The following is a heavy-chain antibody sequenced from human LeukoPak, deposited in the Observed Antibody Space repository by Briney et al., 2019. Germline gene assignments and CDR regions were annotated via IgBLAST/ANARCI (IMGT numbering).Heavy chain of an antibody. CDR1: GGSISSSSYY. V-gene: IGHV4-39*01. D-gene: IGHD6-13*01. Sequence: SGPLSLPCPGSGGSISSSSYYWGGIRQPPGKGREWIGSIYYRGITYYNPSLTSRVTISVHTSKNQFSLRLSSVTAADTAVYYCARYISASGYFDYWGQGTLVTVSS. CDR3: ARYISASGYFDY. J-gene: IGHJ4*02. CDR2: IYYRGIT.